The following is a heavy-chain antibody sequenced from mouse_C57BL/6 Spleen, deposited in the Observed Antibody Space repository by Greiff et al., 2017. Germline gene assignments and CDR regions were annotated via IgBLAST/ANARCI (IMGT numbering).Heavy chain of an antibody. D-gene: IGHD3-2*02. J-gene: IGHJ3*01. Sequence: QVQLQQPGAELVRPGSSVKLSCKASGYTFTSYWMHWVKQRPIQGLEWIGNIDPSDSETHYNQKFKDKATLTVDKSSSTAYMQLSSLTSEDSAVYYCATEAASSGYVFAYWGQGTLVTVSA. CDR3: ATEAASSGYVFAY. CDR1: GYTFTSYW. V-gene: IGHV1-52*01. CDR2: IDPSDSET.